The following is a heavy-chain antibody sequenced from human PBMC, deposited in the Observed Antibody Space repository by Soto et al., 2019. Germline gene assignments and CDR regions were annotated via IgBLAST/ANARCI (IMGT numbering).Heavy chain of an antibody. Sequence: QVQLVQSGVEVKKPGSSVKVSCKASGGSFSIYTIFWVRQAPGQGLEWMGRIIPVSDIANYAQNFQGRVTINADKSTGTVDMEMIGLRSDDTAIYYYTLGSWSAEVFDIWGQGTLVTVSS. V-gene: IGHV1-69*02. CDR3: TLGSWSAEVFDI. CDR1: GGSFSIYT. D-gene: IGHD6-13*01. CDR2: IIPVSDIA. J-gene: IGHJ3*02.